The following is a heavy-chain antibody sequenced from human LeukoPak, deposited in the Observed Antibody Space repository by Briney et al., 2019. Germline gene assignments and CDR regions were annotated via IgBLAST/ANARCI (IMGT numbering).Heavy chain of an antibody. CDR3: ARHLRVGATNRIDY. J-gene: IGHJ4*02. V-gene: IGHV4-39*01. CDR1: GGSISSSSYY. CDR2: IYYSGST. Sequence: PSETLSLTCTVSGGSISSSSYYWGWIRQPPGKGLEWIGSIYYSGSTYYNPSLKSRVTISVDTSKNQFSLKLSSVTAADTAVYYCARHLRVGATNRIDYWGQGTLVTVSS. D-gene: IGHD1-26*01.